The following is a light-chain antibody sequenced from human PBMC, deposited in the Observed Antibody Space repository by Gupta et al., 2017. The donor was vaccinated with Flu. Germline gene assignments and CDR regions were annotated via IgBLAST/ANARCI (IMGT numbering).Light chain of an antibody. CDR1: SGHSSYA. V-gene: IGLV4-69*01. Sequence: SVKLTCTLSSGHSSYAIAWHQQQPEKGPRYLMKLNSDGSHSKGDGIPDRFSGSSSGAERYLTISSLQSEDEADYYCQTWGTGNVFGTGTKVTVL. CDR2: LNSDGSH. CDR3: QTWGTGNV. J-gene: IGLJ1*01.